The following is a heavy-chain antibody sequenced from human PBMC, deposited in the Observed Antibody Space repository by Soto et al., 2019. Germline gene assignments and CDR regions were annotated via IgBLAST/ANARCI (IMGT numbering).Heavy chain of an antibody. Sequence: QVQLVQSGAEVKKPGSSVKVSCKASGGTFSSYTISWVRQAPGQGLEWMGRIIPILGIANYAQKFQGRVTITADKSTSTAYMERSSLRSEDTAVYYCARLYGSGSYESDYWGQGTLVTVSS. CDR1: GGTFSSYT. CDR2: IIPILGIA. J-gene: IGHJ4*02. V-gene: IGHV1-69*02. CDR3: ARLYGSGSYESDY. D-gene: IGHD3-10*01.